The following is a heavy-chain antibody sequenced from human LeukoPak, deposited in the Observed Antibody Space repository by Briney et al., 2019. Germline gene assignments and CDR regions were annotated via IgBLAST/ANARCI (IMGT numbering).Heavy chain of an antibody. CDR1: GFTFSSYA. V-gene: IGHV3-23*01. Sequence: GGSLRLSCAASGFTFSSYAMSWVRQAPGKGLEWVSAISGSGGSTYYADSVKGRFTISRDNSKNTLYLQMNSLRAEDTAVYYCAKDLPVWGSYRFYYGMDVWGQGTTVTVSS. CDR2: ISGSGGST. D-gene: IGHD3-16*02. CDR3: AKDLPVWGSYRFYYGMDV. J-gene: IGHJ6*02.